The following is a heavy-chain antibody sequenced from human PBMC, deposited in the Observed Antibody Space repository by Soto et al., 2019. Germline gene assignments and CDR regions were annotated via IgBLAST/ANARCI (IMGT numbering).Heavy chain of an antibody. D-gene: IGHD3-22*01. J-gene: IGHJ4*01. CDR2: ISGSGGST. CDR1: GFTFSSYA. V-gene: IGHV3-23*01. Sequence: HPGGSLRLSCAASGFTFSSYAMSWVRQAPGKGLEWVSVISGSGGSTYYADSVKGRFTISRDNSKNTLHLQMNSLRAEDTALYYCTTDSYSTMIVVRFDYWGHGTLVTVSS. CDR3: TTDSYSTMIVVRFDY.